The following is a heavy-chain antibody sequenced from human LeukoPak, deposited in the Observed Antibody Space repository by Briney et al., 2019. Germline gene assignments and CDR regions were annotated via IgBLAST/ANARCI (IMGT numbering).Heavy chain of an antibody. CDR1: GDSISSGSYY. J-gene: IGHJ4*02. Sequence: SETLSLTCSVSGDSISSGSYYWGWIRQPAGKRMEWIGRIYTSGSTDYNPSLKSRVTISGDTSKNQFPLKLSSVTAADASVYYCGGSLDCGDYAWAYWGQGTLVTVSS. CDR2: IYTSGST. CDR3: GGSLDCGDYAWAY. D-gene: IGHD4-17*01. V-gene: IGHV4-61*02.